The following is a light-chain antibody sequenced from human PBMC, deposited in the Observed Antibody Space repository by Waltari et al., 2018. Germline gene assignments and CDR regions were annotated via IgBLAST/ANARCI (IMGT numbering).Light chain of an antibody. Sequence: SYVVTQPPSVSVAPGETAPLTCGGDNLATSSVHWYQQKAGQAPVLVIFYDRDRPSGIPDRFSGSNSGNTATLTISRVEAGDEARYYCHVWHPHVDPGVFGTGTEVTVL. CDR3: HVWHPHVDPGV. CDR2: YDR. J-gene: IGLJ1*01. V-gene: IGLV3-21*04. CDR1: NLATSS.